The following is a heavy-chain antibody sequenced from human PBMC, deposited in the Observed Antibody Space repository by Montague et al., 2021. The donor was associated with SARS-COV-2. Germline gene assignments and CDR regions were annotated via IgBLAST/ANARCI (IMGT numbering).Heavy chain of an antibody. J-gene: IGHJ4*02. D-gene: IGHD2-2*01. Sequence: SLRLSCPASGFTVSSYEMNWVRQAPGKGLEWVSYTTSTGSTIYYADSVQGRFTISRDNAKKSLYLQMNSLRAEDTAVYYCARNKFPAAFDFWGQGTLVTVSS. V-gene: IGHV3-48*03. CDR2: TTSTGSTI. CDR1: GFTVSSYE. CDR3: ARNKFPAAFDF.